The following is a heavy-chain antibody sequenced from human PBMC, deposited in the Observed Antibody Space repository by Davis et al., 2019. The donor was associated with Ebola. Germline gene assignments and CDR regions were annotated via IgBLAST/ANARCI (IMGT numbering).Heavy chain of an antibody. CDR2: IYTGDSDT. V-gene: IGHV5-51*01. CDR3: ASLRRTITGMDDAFDI. J-gene: IGHJ3*02. Sequence: GESLKISCQDSGNSFTSHWIGWVRQMPGKGLDWMGIIYTGDSDTRYSPSFRGQVTISADKSIKTAFLQWSSLKASDTAMYYCASLRRTITGMDDAFDIWGQGTMVTVSS. CDR1: GNSFTSHW. D-gene: IGHD2-8*02.